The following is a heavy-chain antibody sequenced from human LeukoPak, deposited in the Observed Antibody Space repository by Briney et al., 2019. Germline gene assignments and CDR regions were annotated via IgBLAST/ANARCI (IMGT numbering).Heavy chain of an antibody. Sequence: PGGSLRLSCAAAGFTVSTSAMSWVRQAPGKGLEWVSSISSSSSYIYYADSVKGRFTISRDNAKNSLYLQMNSLRAEDTAVYYCARDGTVRSSDFDYWGQGTLVTVSS. CDR2: ISSSSSYI. J-gene: IGHJ4*02. CDR1: GFTVSTSA. CDR3: ARDGTVRSSDFDY. V-gene: IGHV3-21*01. D-gene: IGHD1-14*01.